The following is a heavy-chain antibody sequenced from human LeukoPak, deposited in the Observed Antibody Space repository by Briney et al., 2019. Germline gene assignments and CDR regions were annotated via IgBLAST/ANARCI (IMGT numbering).Heavy chain of an antibody. Sequence: SETLSLTCAVYGGSFSGYYWSWIRQPPGKGLEWIGEINHSGSTNYNPSLKSRVTISVDTSKNQFSLKLSSVTAADTAVYYCARGRITMARGAPFTVVWFDPWGQGTLVTVS. V-gene: IGHV4-34*01. CDR2: INHSGST. CDR1: GGSFSGYY. CDR3: ARGRITMARGAPFTVVWFDP. D-gene: IGHD3-10*01. J-gene: IGHJ5*02.